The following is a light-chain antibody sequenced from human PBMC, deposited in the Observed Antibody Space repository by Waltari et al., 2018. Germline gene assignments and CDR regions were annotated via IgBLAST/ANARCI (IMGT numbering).Light chain of an antibody. CDR3: NSYAGSNSVL. CDR2: DVP. J-gene: IGLJ2*01. V-gene: IGLV2-8*01. Sequence: QSALTQPPSASGSPGQSVTISCTGTSSDVGGYNCVSWYQQHPGKAPNLMIYDVPKRPSGGPDPFSGSKSGNTAYLTVAGLQAEDEADYYCNSYAGSNSVLFGAGTKLTVL. CDR1: SSDVGGYNC.